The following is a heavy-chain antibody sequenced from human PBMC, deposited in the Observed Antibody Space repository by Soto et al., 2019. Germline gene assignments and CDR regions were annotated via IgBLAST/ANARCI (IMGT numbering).Heavy chain of an antibody. CDR1: GQTFNRYW. Sequence: DVQLAESGGGLVQPGGSLRLSCVASGQTFNRYWMSWVRQAPGKGLEWVANIKQDGSEEYYVDSVKGRFTISRDNAKKSLYLQMNSLSAEDTGMYYCVRTHFDSWSPDFYDMEVWGQGTTVIVSS. D-gene: IGHD3-3*01. CDR2: IKQDGSEE. CDR3: VRTHFDSWSPDFYDMEV. J-gene: IGHJ6*02. V-gene: IGHV3-7*03.